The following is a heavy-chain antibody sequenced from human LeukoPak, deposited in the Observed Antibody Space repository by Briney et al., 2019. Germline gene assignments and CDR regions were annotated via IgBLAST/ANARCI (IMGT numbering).Heavy chain of an antibody. J-gene: IGHJ4*02. D-gene: IGHD3-22*01. Sequence: EASVKVSCKASGYTFTSYAMHWVRQAPGQRLEWMGWINAGNGNTKYSQRFQGRVTITRDTSASTAYMELSSLRSEDTAVYYCARAPMYYYDSSGYPPPDDYWGQGTLVTVSS. CDR1: GYTFTSYA. CDR3: ARAPMYYYDSSGYPPPDDY. V-gene: IGHV1-3*01. CDR2: INAGNGNT.